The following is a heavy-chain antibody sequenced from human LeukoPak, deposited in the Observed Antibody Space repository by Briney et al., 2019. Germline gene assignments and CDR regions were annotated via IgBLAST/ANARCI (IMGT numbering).Heavy chain of an antibody. V-gene: IGHV3-30*02. CDR3: VRTGLLKNWFDP. CDR1: GFTFSRYG. D-gene: IGHD1-1*01. J-gene: IGHJ5*02. CDR2: IPYHENIE. Sequence: PGGSLRLSCVASGFTFSRYGMHWVRQAPGKGLEWVAFIPYHENIEYYADSVKGRFTVSRDDSKNTVYLQMNSLRAEDTAVYYYVRTGLLKNWFDPWGHGTQVTVSS.